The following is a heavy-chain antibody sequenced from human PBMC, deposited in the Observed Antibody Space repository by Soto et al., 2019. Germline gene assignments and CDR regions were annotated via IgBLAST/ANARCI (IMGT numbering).Heavy chain of an antibody. Sequence: GASVNVSCKASGYTFTSYYMHWVRQAPGQGLEWMGIINPSGGSTSYAQKFQGRVTMTRDTSTSTVYMELSSLRSEDTAVYYCARDQTFVDTSDPDDWFDPWGQGTLVTVSS. J-gene: IGHJ5*02. V-gene: IGHV1-46*01. CDR3: ARDQTFVDTSDPDDWFDP. CDR1: GYTFTSYY. CDR2: INPSGGST. D-gene: IGHD5-18*01.